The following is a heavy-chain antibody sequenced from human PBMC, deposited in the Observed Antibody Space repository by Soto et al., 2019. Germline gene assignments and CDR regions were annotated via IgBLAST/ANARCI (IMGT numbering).Heavy chain of an antibody. Sequence: QVQLVQSGAEVKKPGASVKVSCKASGYTFTNYGISWVRQAPGQGLEWMGWINTYNGNTNHAQKLQGRVTMTTDTTTSTAYMELRSLRSDDTAVYYCARGVGSGNYYNQCNWFDPWGQGTLVTVSS. CDR3: ARGVGSGNYYNQCNWFDP. V-gene: IGHV1-18*01. J-gene: IGHJ5*02. CDR1: GYTFTNYG. D-gene: IGHD3-10*01. CDR2: INTYNGNT.